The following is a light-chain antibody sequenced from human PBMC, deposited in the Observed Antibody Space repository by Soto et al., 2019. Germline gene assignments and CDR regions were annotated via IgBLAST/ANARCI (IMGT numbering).Light chain of an antibody. CDR1: QSIGYW. CDR2: AAS. V-gene: IGKV1-5*01. CDR3: QQYNSYSKT. Sequence: DIQMTQSPATLSASVGDRVTITCRASQSIGYWVAGYQQKPGKAPNLLIYAASSLETGVPSRFSGSGSGTEFTLSISSLQPDDSASYYCQQYNSYSKTFGQGTKVDI. J-gene: IGKJ1*01.